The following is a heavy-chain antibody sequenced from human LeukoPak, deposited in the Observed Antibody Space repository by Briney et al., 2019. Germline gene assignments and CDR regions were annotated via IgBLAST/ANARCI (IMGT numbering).Heavy chain of an antibody. CDR1: GSTFSSYG. CDR2: ISGSGGSS. D-gene: IGHD3-22*01. Sequence: GGSLRLSCAASGSTFSSYGMSCVRQAPGKGLEWVSAISGSGGSSYYADYVKGRFTISRDNYKNTLYLQMNSLRAEDTAVYYCAKDGLVYYDSSSYSDDYFDYWGQGTLVTVSS. CDR3: AKDGLVYYDSSSYSDDYFDY. V-gene: IGHV3-23*01. J-gene: IGHJ4*02.